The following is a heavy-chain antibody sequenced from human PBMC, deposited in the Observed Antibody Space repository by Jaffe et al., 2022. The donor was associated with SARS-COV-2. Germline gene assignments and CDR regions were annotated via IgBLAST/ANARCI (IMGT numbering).Heavy chain of an antibody. J-gene: IGHJ4*02. D-gene: IGHD4-17*01. CDR1: GFTFSNAW. V-gene: IGHV3-15*05. CDR3: GSTVTTWGIDK. Sequence: EVQLVESGGGLVKPGGSLRLSCAASGFTFSNAWMSWVRQAPGKGLEWVGRMKSKSDSGTTEYAAPVKGRFTISRDDSKNTLFLQMDSLKMEDTAIYYCGSTVTTWGIDKWGQGTLVTVSS. CDR2: MKSKSDSGTT.